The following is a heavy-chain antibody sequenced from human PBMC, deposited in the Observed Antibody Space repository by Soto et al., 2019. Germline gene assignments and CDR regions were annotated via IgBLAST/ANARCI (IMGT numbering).Heavy chain of an antibody. V-gene: IGHV3-20*04. D-gene: IGHD4-17*01. CDR3: ARDHRWGYEYGDYGDS. J-gene: IGHJ4*02. CDR1: GFGFDEYG. CDR2: INRHGDST. Sequence: EVPLVESGGGVVRPGGSLRLSCAASGFGFDEYGMSWVRQGPGKGLEWVSGINRHGDSTGYADSVKGRVTISRDNAKSFLYLQMNSLRAEDTAVYYWARDHRWGYEYGDYGDSWGQGTLVTVSS.